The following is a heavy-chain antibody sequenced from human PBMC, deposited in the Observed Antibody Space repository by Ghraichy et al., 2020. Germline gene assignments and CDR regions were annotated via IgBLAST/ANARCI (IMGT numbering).Heavy chain of an antibody. CDR3: ARPYSSGFDY. V-gene: IGHV3-66*02. D-gene: IGHD6-19*01. CDR2: INSDGSST. Sequence: GGSLRLSCAASGITVSSNYMSWVRQAPGKGLEWVSRINSDGSSTSYADSVKGRFSISRDNSKNTLYLQMNSLRAEDTAVYYCARPYSSGFDYWGQGTLVTVSS. CDR1: GITVSSNY. J-gene: IGHJ4*02.